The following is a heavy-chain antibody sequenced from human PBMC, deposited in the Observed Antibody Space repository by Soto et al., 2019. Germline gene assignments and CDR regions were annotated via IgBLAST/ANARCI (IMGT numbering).Heavy chain of an antibody. CDR3: ALVVVEYSSSSCLYWFDP. D-gene: IGHD6-6*01. CDR1: GGSISSSSYY. V-gene: IGHV4-39*01. J-gene: IGHJ5*02. Sequence: PSETLSLTCTVSGGSISSSSYYWGWIRQPPGKGLEWIGSIYYSGSTYYNPSLKSRVTISVDTSKNQFSLKLSSVTAADTAVYYCALVVVEYSSSSCLYWFDPWGQGTLVTASS. CDR2: IYYSGST.